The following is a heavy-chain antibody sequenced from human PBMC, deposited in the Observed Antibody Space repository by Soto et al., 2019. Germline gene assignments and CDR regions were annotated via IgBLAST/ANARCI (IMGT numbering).Heavy chain of an antibody. Sequence: EVQLVESGGGLVQPGGSLRLSCAASGFTFSSYWMSWVRQAPGKGLEWVANIKQDGSEKYYVDSVKGRFTISRDNAKNSLYLQMNSLRAEDTAVYYCARDGRVVDTALGPPGDLGYYYYGMDVW. D-gene: IGHD5-18*01. J-gene: IGHJ6*01. CDR1: GFTFSSYW. V-gene: IGHV3-7*03. CDR3: ARDGRVVDTALGPPGDLGYYYYGMDV. CDR2: IKQDGSEK.